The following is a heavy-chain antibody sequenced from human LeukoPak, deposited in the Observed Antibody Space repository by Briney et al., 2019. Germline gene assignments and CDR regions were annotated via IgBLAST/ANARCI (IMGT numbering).Heavy chain of an antibody. J-gene: IGHJ4*02. CDR3: ARDLRTPSDTNIAIDY. D-gene: IGHD4-23*01. Sequence: GGSLRLSCAASGFTFSSYWMHWVRQGPGKGLVWVSRINNDGRSANYADSVKSRFTISRDNAKNTLYLQMNSLRAEDTAVYYCARDLRTPSDTNIAIDYWGQGTLVTVSS. CDR1: GFTFSSYW. CDR2: INNDGRSA. V-gene: IGHV3-74*01.